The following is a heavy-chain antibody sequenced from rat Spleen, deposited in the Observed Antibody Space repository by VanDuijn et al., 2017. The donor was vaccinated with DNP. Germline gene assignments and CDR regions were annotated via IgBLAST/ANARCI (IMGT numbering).Heavy chain of an antibody. J-gene: IGHJ2*01. CDR1: GFNFNDYW. V-gene: IGHV4-2*01. CDR2: INEDSGTI. Sequence: EVQLVESGGDLVQPGRSLKLSCAASGFNFNDYWMGWVRQAPGKGLEWIGEINEDSGTINYTPSLKDKFTISRDNAQNTLYLQMSKLGSEDSTIYYCSREGLRASDYWGQGVLVTVSS. CDR3: SREGLRASDY. D-gene: IGHD4-1*01.